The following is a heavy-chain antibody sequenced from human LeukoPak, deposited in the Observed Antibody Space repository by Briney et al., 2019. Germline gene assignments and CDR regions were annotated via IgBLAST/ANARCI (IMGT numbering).Heavy chain of an antibody. D-gene: IGHD2-21*01. CDR2: ISYDGSNK. Sequence: GGSLRLSCAAAGFTFSSYGMHWVRQAPGKGLEWVAVISYDGSNKYYADSVKGRFTISRDNSKNTLYLQMNSLRAEDTAVYYCARDGVEFYNWFDPWGQGTLVTVSS. CDR1: GFTFSSYG. V-gene: IGHV3-30*03. J-gene: IGHJ5*02. CDR3: ARDGVEFYNWFDP.